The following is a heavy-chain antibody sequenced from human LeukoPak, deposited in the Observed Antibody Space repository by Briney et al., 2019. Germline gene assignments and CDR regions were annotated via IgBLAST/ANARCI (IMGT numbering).Heavy chain of an antibody. CDR1: GGSISSYY. D-gene: IGHD6-19*01. J-gene: IGHJ6*02. CDR3: ARVKYSSGWSPTGMDV. CDR2: IYYSGST. V-gene: IGHV4-59*01. Sequence: SETLSLTCTVSGGSISSYYWSWIRQPPGKGLEWIGYIYYSGSTNYNPSLKSRVTISVDTSKNQFSLKLSSVTAADTAVYYCARVKYSSGWSPTGMDVWGQGTTVTVSS.